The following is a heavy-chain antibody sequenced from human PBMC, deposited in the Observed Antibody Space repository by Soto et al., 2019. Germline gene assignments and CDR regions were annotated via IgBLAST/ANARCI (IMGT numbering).Heavy chain of an antibody. Sequence: QVQLVESGGGVVQPGRSLRLSCAASGFTFRNYGMHWVRQAPGKGLEWLAVIWYDGSNKYYADSVKGRFTISRENSKNTLYLEMNSRRDEDTAVYYWAGDVRSGRYDLWGQGTLVIVSS. CDR3: AGDVRSGRYDL. V-gene: IGHV3-33*01. CDR2: IWYDGSNK. CDR1: GFTFRNYG. J-gene: IGHJ5*02. D-gene: IGHD3-10*02.